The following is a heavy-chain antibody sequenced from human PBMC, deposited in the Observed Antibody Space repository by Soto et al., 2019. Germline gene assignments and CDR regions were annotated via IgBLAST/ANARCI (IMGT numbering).Heavy chain of an antibody. CDR1: GDSISSGSHY. D-gene: IGHD3-16*01. CDR2: TSYSGSA. CDR3: GGRLATTFNDIDS. J-gene: IGHJ4*02. V-gene: IGHV4-31*03. Sequence: PSETLSLTCTVSGDSISSGSHYWNWIRQRPGKGLEWIGYTSYSGSAYYSPSLKSRLIISVDTSKNQFSLKLNSVTAADTAVYYCGGRLATTFNDIDSWGQGTQVTVSS.